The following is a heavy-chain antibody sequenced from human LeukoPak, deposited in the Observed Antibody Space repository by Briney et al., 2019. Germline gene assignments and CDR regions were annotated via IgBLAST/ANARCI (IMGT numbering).Heavy chain of an antibody. J-gene: IGHJ5*02. D-gene: IGHD2-2*01. CDR3: ARDLDCSSTSCCGGWFDP. V-gene: IGHV1-69*05. CDR2: IIPIFGTA. Sequence: SVKVSCKASGGTFSSYAISWVRQAPGQGLEWMGRIIPIFGTANYAQKFQGRVTITTDESTSTAYMELSSLRSEDTAVYYCARDLDCSSTSCCGGWFDPWGQGTLVTVSS. CDR1: GGTFSSYA.